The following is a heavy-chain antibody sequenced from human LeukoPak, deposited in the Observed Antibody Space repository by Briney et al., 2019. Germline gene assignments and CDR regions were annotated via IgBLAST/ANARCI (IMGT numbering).Heavy chain of an antibody. CDR2: IKQDGSEK. CDR1: GFTFSSYW. V-gene: IGHV3-7*01. Sequence: GGSLRLSCAASGFTFSSYWMSWVRQAPGKGLEWVANIKQDGSEKYYVDSVEGRFTISRDNAKNSLYLQMNSLRAEDTAVYYCAREGPAVTTVGFYGYYFDYWGQGTLVTVSS. J-gene: IGHJ4*02. D-gene: IGHD4-23*01. CDR3: AREGPAVTTVGFYGYYFDY.